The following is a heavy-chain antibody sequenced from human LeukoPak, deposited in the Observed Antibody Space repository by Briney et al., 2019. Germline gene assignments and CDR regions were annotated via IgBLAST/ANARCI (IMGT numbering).Heavy chain of an antibody. Sequence: GGSLRLSCAASGFTFSSDGMHWVRQAPGKGLEWVSVIYSGGTAYYADSVKGRFTIARDNSKNTLYLQMNSLRAEDTAVYYCARGGRTYYFDHWGQGTLVTVSS. CDR2: IYSGGTA. V-gene: IGHV3-53*01. J-gene: IGHJ4*02. D-gene: IGHD1/OR15-1a*01. CDR1: GFTFSSDG. CDR3: ARGGRTYYFDH.